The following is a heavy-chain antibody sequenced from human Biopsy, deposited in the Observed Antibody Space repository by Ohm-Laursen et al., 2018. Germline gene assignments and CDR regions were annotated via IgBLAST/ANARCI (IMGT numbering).Heavy chain of an antibody. CDR2: ISNSGKT. J-gene: IGHJ4*02. D-gene: IGHD3-16*01. CDR3: ARDSRGGHLNTTLITGKNLDS. V-gene: IGHV4-59*01. Sequence: SETLSLTCTVSGESMGSDYWTWIRRPPGKGLVWIGFISNSGKTNYNHSVKIRVTISVDTSKNQFSLKLNSVTAADTAVYFCARDSRGGHLNTTLITGKNLDSWGQGILVTVSS. CDR1: GESMGSDY.